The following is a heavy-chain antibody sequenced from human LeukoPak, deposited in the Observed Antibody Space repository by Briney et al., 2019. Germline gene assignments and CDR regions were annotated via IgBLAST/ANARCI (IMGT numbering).Heavy chain of an antibody. J-gene: IGHJ4*02. CDR2: IIPIFGTA. D-gene: IGHD1-7*01. V-gene: IGHV1-69*05. Sequence: ASVKVSCKASGGTFSSYAISWVRQAPGQGLEWMGGIIPIFGTANYAQKFQGRVTITTDESTSTAYMELSSLRSEDTAVYYCARSRNWNYPAQYWGQGTLVTVSS. CDR3: ARSRNWNYPAQY. CDR1: GGTFSSYA.